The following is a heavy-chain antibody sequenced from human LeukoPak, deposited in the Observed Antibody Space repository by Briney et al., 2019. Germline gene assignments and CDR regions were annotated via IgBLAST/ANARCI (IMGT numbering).Heavy chain of an antibody. CDR3: ARQGSYYDY. Sequence: GGSLRLSCAASGFTFSSYGMHWVRQAPGKGLEWVAVIWYDGSNKYYADSVKGRFTISRDNAKNSLYLQMNSLRAEDTAVYYCARQGSYYDYWGQGTLVTVSS. V-gene: IGHV3-33*03. D-gene: IGHD3-10*01. J-gene: IGHJ4*02. CDR2: IWYDGSNK. CDR1: GFTFSSYG.